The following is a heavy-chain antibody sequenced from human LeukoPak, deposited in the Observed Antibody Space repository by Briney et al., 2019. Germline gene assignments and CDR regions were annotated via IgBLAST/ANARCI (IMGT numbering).Heavy chain of an antibody. D-gene: IGHD3-3*01. Sequence: GGPLRLSCAASGFTFSSYGMHWVRQAPGKGLEWVAVISYDGSNKYYADSVKGRFTISRDNSKSTLYLQMNSLRAEDTAVYYCAKDSGPDFWSGYQFDYWGQGTLVTVSS. CDR3: AKDSGPDFWSGYQFDY. CDR2: ISYDGSNK. V-gene: IGHV3-30*18. CDR1: GFTFSSYG. J-gene: IGHJ4*02.